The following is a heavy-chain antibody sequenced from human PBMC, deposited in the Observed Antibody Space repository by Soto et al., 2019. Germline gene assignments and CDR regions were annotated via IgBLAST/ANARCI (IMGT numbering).Heavy chain of an antibody. V-gene: IGHV4-39*01. CDR3: GRRSEGYYFDY. CDR2: IYYSGST. CDR1: GGSISSSSYY. J-gene: IGHJ4*02. Sequence: SETLSLTCTVSGGSISSSSYYWGWIRQPPGKGLEWIGSIYYSGSTYYNPSLKSRVTISVDTSKNQFSLKLSSVTAADTAVYYCGRRSEGYYFDYWGKGTLVTVSS.